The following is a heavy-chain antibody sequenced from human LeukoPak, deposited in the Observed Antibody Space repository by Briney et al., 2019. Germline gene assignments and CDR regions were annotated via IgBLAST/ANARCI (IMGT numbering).Heavy chain of an antibody. D-gene: IGHD2-2*01. CDR3: ARDWDCTSSSCYDAFDI. J-gene: IGHJ3*02. V-gene: IGHV3-53*01. CDR2: IYSGGST. CDR1: GFTVSSNY. Sequence: GGSLRLSCAASGFTVSSNYMSWVRQAPGKGLEWVSVIYSGGSTYYADSVKGRFTISRDNSKTTLYLQMNSLRVEDTAVYYCARDWDCTSSSCYDAFDIWGQGTMVTVSS.